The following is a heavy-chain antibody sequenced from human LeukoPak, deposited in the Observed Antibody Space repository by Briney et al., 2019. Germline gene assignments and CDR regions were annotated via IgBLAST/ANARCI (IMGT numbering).Heavy chain of an antibody. V-gene: IGHV1-2*02. Sequence: ASVKVSCKASGYTFTGYYMHWVRQAPGQGLEWMGWINPNSGGTNYAQKFQGGVTMTRDTSISTAYMELSRLRSDDTAVYYCARENCTNGVCYKQLDYWGQGTLVTVSS. CDR3: ARENCTNGVCYKQLDY. CDR1: GYTFTGYY. CDR2: INPNSGGT. J-gene: IGHJ4*02. D-gene: IGHD2-8*01.